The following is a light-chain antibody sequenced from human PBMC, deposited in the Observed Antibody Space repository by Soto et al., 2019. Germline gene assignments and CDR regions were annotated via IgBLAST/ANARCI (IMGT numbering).Light chain of an antibody. CDR3: QSYDNSLSAYFV. J-gene: IGLJ1*01. CDR1: SSNIGAGYD. V-gene: IGLV1-40*01. Sequence: QSVLTQPPSGSGAPGQRVTISCTGSSSNIGAGYDVHWYQQLPGTAPKLLIYGNNNRPSGVPDRFSGSRSGTSASLAITGLQGEDEADYYCQSYDNSLSAYFVFGTGTKLTVL. CDR2: GNN.